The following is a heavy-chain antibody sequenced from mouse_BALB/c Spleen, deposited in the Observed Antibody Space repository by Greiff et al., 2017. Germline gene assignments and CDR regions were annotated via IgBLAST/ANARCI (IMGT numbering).Heavy chain of an antibody. V-gene: IGHV1S33*01. D-gene: IGHD2-14*01. CDR3: ARTIYRYDEAWFAD. CDR2: IYPGDGST. Sequence: SGPELVKPGALVKISCKASGYTFTSYDINWVKQRPGQGLEWIGWIYPGDGSTKYNEKFKGKATLTADKSSSTAYMQLSSLTSENSAVYFCARTIYRYDEAWFADWGQGTLVTVSA. CDR1: GYTFTSYD. J-gene: IGHJ3*01.